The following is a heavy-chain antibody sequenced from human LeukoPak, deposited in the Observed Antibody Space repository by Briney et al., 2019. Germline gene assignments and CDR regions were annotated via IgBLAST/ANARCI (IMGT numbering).Heavy chain of an antibody. CDR3: ARNEWIDY. J-gene: IGHJ4*02. CDR1: GVPFDDYY. CDR2: ISSSSSTI. Sequence: PSETLSLTCAVSGVPFDDYYWAWVRQAPGKGLEWVSYISSSSSTIYYADSVKGRFTISRDNAKNSLYLQMNSLRAEDTAVYYCARNEWIDYWGQGTLVTVSS. D-gene: IGHD5-12*01. V-gene: IGHV3-48*01.